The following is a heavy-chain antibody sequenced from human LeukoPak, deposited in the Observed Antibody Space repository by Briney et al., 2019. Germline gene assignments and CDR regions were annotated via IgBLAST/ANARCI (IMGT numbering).Heavy chain of an antibody. J-gene: IGHJ6*02. Sequence: GRSLRLSCVASGFTFSNYGMQWVRQAPGKGLEWVTVITGDGSTKFYADSVKGRFTISRDNSRNTLYLQMNSLRAEDTAVYYCARGFYYGMDVWGQGTTVTVYS. V-gene: IGHV3-33*01. CDR3: ARGFYYGMDV. CDR2: ITGDGSTK. CDR1: GFTFSNYG.